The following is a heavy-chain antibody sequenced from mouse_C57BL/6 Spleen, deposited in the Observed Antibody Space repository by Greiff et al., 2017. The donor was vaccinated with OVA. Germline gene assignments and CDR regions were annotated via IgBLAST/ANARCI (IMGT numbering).Heavy chain of an antibody. Sequence: EVQGVESGGGLVQPKGSLKLSCAASGFTFNTYAMHWVRQAPGKGLEWVARIRSKSSNYATYYADSVKDRFTISRDDSQSMLYLQMNNLKTEDTAMYYCVREGPTHWYFDVWGTGTTVTVSS. CDR2: IRSKSSNYAT. CDR3: VREGPTHWYFDV. D-gene: IGHD6-1*01. CDR1: GFTFNTYA. J-gene: IGHJ1*03. V-gene: IGHV10-3*01.